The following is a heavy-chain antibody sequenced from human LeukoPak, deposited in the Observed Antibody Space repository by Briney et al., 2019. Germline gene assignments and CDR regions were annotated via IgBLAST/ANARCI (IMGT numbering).Heavy chain of an antibody. CDR2: ISAYNGNT. CDR1: GYTFTSYG. V-gene: IGHV1-18*01. J-gene: IGHJ4*02. Sequence: ASVKVSCKASGYTFTSYGISWVRQAPGQGLEWMGWISAYNGNTNYAQKLQGRVTMTTDTSTSTAYVELRSLRSDDTAVYYCARGEGYYGSGSYYNAAVNFDYWGQGTLVTVSS. D-gene: IGHD3-10*01. CDR3: ARGEGYYGSGSYYNAAVNFDY.